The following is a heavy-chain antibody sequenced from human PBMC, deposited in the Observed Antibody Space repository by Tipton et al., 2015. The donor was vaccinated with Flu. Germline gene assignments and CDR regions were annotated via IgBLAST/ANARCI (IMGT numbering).Heavy chain of an antibody. V-gene: IGHV5-51*01. CDR1: GYSFTSYW. CDR2: IYPGDSDT. J-gene: IGHJ3*02. Sequence: QLVQSGAEVKKPGESLRISCKGSGYSFTSYWIGWVRQMPGKGLEWMGIIYPGDSDTRYSPSFQGQVTISADKSISTAYLQWSSLKASDAAVYYWARHWDSSSWSGGDAFDIWGQGTMVTVSS. CDR3: ARHWDSSSWSGGDAFDI. D-gene: IGHD6-13*01.